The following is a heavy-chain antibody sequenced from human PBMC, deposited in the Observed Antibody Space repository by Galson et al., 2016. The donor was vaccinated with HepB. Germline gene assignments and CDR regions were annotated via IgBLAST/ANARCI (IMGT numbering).Heavy chain of an antibody. CDR1: GFTFGDYA. D-gene: IGHD3-10*01. V-gene: IGHV3-49*03. Sequence: SLRLSCAASGFTFGDYALSWFRQAPGKGLEWVGFIRSKTYGVTSEYAASVKGRFTISRDDSKSIAYLQMNSLRTEDTAMYYCSRERPVGSYYGLRSYPNDFWGQGTQVTVSS. J-gene: IGHJ4*02. CDR2: IRSKTYGVTS. CDR3: SRERPVGSYYGLRSYPNDF.